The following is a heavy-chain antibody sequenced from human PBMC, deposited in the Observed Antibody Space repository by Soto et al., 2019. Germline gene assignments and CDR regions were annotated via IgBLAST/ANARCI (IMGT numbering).Heavy chain of an antibody. V-gene: IGHV4-39*01. J-gene: IGHJ5*02. Sequence: SETLSLTCTVSGDSISSSDFYWGWVRQPPGKGLEWIGSIFYLGSSYYNPSLKSRVTMSVDTSKNQFSLRLRSVTAADTALYFCARHSLALRKNNWFDPWGQGIMVTVS. CDR2: IFYLGSS. CDR3: ARHSLALRKNNWFDP. CDR1: GDSISSSDFY. D-gene: IGHD3-3*02.